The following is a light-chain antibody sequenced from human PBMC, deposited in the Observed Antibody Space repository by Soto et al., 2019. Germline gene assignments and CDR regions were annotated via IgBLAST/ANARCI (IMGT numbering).Light chain of an antibody. Sequence: SYELTQPLSVSVALGQTARIACGGNNIGSKSVPWYRQKPGQAPVLVIFTNTNRPSGIPERFSGSNSGNTATLTISRAQAGDEAAYYCQVWDTNVVFGGGTKLTVL. V-gene: IGLV3-9*01. CDR2: TNT. CDR3: QVWDTNVV. J-gene: IGLJ3*02. CDR1: NIGSKS.